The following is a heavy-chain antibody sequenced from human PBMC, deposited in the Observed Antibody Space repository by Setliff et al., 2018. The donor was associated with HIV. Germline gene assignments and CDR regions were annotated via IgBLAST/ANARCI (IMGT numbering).Heavy chain of an antibody. CDR2: IYPGDSAT. CDR3: ARRKSEDSGYGPRYYDF. J-gene: IGHJ4*02. V-gene: IGHV5-51*01. Sequence: LGESLKISCKGSEYTFTSYWIGWVRQMPGKGLEWMGIIYPGDSATSYSPSFQGQVTISADKATRTAYLEWSSLKASDTAIYYCARRKSEDSGYGPRYYDFWGQGTLVTVSS. CDR1: EYTFTSYW. D-gene: IGHD3-22*01.